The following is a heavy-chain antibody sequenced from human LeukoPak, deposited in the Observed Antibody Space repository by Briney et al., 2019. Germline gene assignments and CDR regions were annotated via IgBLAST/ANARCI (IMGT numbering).Heavy chain of an antibody. D-gene: IGHD6-19*01. J-gene: IGHJ4*02. V-gene: IGHV3-21*01. CDR2: ISSSRSYI. CDR3: ARDVIAVAGTS. Sequence: GGSLRLSCAASGFTFSSYSMNWVREAPGKGLEYVSSISSSRSYIYYTDSLKGRFTISRDNAKNSLYLQMNSLRAEDTAVYYCARDVIAVAGTSWGQGTLVTVSS. CDR1: GFTFSSYS.